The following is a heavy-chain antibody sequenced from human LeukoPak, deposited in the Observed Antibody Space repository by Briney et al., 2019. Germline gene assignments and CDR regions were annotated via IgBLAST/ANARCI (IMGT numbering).Heavy chain of an antibody. CDR2: IYSGGST. Sequence: GGSLRLSCAASGFTVSSNYMSWVRQAPGKGLEWVSVIYSGGSTYYADSVKGRFPISRDNSKNTLYLQMNSLRAEDTAVYYCARDPGIAAAGDYWGQGTLVTVSS. D-gene: IGHD6-13*01. V-gene: IGHV3-66*01. CDR3: ARDPGIAAAGDY. CDR1: GFTVSSNY. J-gene: IGHJ4*02.